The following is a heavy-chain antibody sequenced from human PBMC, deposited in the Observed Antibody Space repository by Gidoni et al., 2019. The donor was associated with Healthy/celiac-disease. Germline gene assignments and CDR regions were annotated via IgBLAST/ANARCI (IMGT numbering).Heavy chain of an antibody. V-gene: IGHV3-49*03. CDR2: IRSKAYGGTT. Sequence: EVQLVESGGGLVQPGRSLRLSCTASGFTFGDYAMSWFRQAPGKGLEWVGFIRSKAYGGTTEYAASVKGRFTISRDDSKSIAYLQMNSLKTEDTAVYYCTRGRITMIVGVPIHWGQGTLVTVSS. D-gene: IGHD3-22*01. CDR1: GFTFGDYA. J-gene: IGHJ4*02. CDR3: TRGRITMIVGVPIH.